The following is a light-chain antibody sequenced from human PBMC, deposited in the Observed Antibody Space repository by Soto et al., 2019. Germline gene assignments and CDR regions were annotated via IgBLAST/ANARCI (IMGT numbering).Light chain of an antibody. CDR2: NTF. J-gene: IGKJ1*01. Sequence: EVVLTQSPGTLSLSPGERATLSGRTSQSVVNYQLAWYRQKPGQAPRLLIYNTFHRATGIPDRFSGTGSETDFTLTISGLEPEDFAVYHCQQYGALPPTFGQGTRVEIK. CDR3: QQYGALPPT. V-gene: IGKV3-20*01. CDR1: QSVVNYQ.